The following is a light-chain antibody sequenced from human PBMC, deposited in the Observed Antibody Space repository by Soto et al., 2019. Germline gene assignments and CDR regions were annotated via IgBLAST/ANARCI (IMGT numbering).Light chain of an antibody. Sequence: DIPMTQSPSSLSASVGDRVTITCRASQNINAYLNWYQQKPGEAPKLLIFAASTLQSGVPSRFSGSGFRTDFTLTITSLQREDFATYYCQQSYGTPRTFGQGTKVEFK. V-gene: IGKV1-39*01. CDR2: AAS. CDR1: QNINAY. J-gene: IGKJ1*01. CDR3: QQSYGTPRT.